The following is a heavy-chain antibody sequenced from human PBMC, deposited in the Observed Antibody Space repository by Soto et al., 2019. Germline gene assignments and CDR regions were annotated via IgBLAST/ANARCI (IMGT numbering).Heavy chain of an antibody. CDR1: GFTFSSYS. J-gene: IGHJ4*02. D-gene: IGHD3-10*01. CDR3: ARGLKVLLWFGELLSTDYYFDY. CDR2: ISSSSSTI. V-gene: IGHV3-48*01. Sequence: GGSLRLSCAASGFTFSSYSMNWVRQAPGKGLEWVSYISSSSSTIYYADSVKGRFTISRDNAKNSLYLQMNSLRAEDTAVYYCARGLKVLLWFGELLSTDYYFDYWGQGTLVTVSS.